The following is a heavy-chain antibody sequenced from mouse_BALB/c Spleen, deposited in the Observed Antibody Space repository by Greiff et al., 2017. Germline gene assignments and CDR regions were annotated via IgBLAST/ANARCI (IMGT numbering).Heavy chain of an antibody. J-gene: IGHJ2*01. CDR1: GFSLTSYG. D-gene: IGHD2-14*01. V-gene: IGHV2-4-1*01. Sequence: QVQLQQSGPGLVQPSQSLSITCTVSGFSLTSYGVHWVRQSPGKGLEWLGVIWSGGSTDYNAAFISRLSISKDNSKSQVFFKMNSLQADDTAIYYCARNRDYRYHYFDYWGQGTTLTVSS. CDR2: IWSGGST. CDR3: ARNRDYRYHYFDY.